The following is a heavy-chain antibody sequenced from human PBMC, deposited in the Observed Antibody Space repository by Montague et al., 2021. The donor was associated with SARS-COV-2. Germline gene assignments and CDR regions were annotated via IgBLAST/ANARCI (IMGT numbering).Heavy chain of an antibody. CDR3: ARDSLTDFDWLFPDSGSYYYYMDV. V-gene: IGHV4-59*01. CDR1: GGSISSYY. D-gene: IGHD3-9*01. Sequence: SETLSLTCTVSGGSISSYYWSWIRQPPGKGLEWIGYIYYSGSTNYNPSLKSRVTITVDTSKNQFSLKLSSVTAADTAVYYCARDSLTDFDWLFPDSGSYYYYMDVWGKGTTVTVSS. J-gene: IGHJ6*03. CDR2: IYYSGST.